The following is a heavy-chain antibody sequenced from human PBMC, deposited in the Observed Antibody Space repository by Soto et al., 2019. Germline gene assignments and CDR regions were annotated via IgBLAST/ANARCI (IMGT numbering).Heavy chain of an antibody. J-gene: IGHJ3*02. V-gene: IGHV3-9*01. CDR2: ISWNSGSI. Sequence: EVQLVESGGGLVQPGRSLRLSCAASGFTFDDYAMHWVRQAPGKGLEWVSGISWNSGSIGYADSVKGRFTISRDNAKNSLYLLMNSLRAEDTALYYCAKDMANTDAFDIWGQGTMVTVS. CDR3: AKDMANTDAFDI. CDR1: GFTFDDYA. D-gene: IGHD5-12*01.